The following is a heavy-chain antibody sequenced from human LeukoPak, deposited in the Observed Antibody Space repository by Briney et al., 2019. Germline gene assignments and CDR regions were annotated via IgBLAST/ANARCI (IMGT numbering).Heavy chain of an antibody. CDR2: IYYSGST. V-gene: IGHV4-39*01. J-gene: IGHJ4*02. D-gene: IGHD1-26*01. Sequence: GSLRLSCAASGFTFSSYSMNWIRQPPGKGLEWIGSIYYSGSTYYNPSLKSRVTISVDTSKNQFSLKLSSVTAADTAVYYCASLPRGGSYLGGFDYWGQGTLVTVSS. CDR3: ASLPRGGSYLGGFDY. CDR1: GFTFSSYS.